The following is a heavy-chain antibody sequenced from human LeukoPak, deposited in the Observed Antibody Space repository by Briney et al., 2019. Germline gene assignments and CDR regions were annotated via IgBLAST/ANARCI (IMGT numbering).Heavy chain of an antibody. CDR3: ARDRSQYYDILTGINWFDP. V-gene: IGHV3-11*04. CDR1: GFTFSDYY. D-gene: IGHD3-9*01. Sequence: PGGSLRLSCAASGFTFSDYYMSRIRQAPGKGLEWVSYISSSGSAIYYADSVKGRFTISRDNAKNSLYLQMNSLRAEDTAVYYCARDRSQYYDILTGINWFDPWGQGTLVTVSS. J-gene: IGHJ5*02. CDR2: ISSSGSAI.